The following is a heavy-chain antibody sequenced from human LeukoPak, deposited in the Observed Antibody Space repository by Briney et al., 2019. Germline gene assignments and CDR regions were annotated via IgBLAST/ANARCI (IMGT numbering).Heavy chain of an antibody. V-gene: IGHV3-48*01. D-gene: IGHD5-12*01. CDR1: GFTFSSYS. J-gene: IGHJ4*02. CDR3: AKDRGRYSYGSVDY. CDR2: ISSSSSTI. Sequence: GGSLRLSCAASGFTFSSYSMNWVRQAPGKGLEWVSYISSSSSTIYYADSVKGWFTISRDNFKNTLYLQMNSLRVEDTAVYYCAKDRGRYSYGSVDYWGQGTLVTVSS.